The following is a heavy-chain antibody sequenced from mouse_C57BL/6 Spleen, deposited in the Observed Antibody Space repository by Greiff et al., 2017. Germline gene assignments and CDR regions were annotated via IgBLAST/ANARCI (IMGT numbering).Heavy chain of an antibody. V-gene: IGHV1-77*01. CDR2: IGPGSGST. CDR3: ARVATSSQYYFDY. Sequence: QVHVKQSGAELVKPGASVKISCKASGYTFTDYYINWVKQRPGQGLEWIGKIGPGSGSTYYNEKFKGKGTLTADKSSRTAYMQLSSLPSEDSAVYFCARVATSSQYYFDYWGQGTTLTVSS. D-gene: IGHD6-2*01. CDR1: GYTFTDYY. J-gene: IGHJ2*01.